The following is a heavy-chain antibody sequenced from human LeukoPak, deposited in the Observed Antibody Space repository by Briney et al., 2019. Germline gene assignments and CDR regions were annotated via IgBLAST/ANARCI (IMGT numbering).Heavy chain of an antibody. J-gene: IGHJ5*02. Sequence: GESLKISCKGSGYNFNTYWIGWVRQMPGKGLEWMGIIYPGDSDTRYSPSFQGQVTISADKSISTAYLQWSSLKASDTAMYYCARGAWWNWFDPWGQGTLVTVSS. CDR3: ARGAWWNWFDP. CDR2: IYPGDSDT. D-gene: IGHD2-15*01. V-gene: IGHV5-51*01. CDR1: GYNFNTYW.